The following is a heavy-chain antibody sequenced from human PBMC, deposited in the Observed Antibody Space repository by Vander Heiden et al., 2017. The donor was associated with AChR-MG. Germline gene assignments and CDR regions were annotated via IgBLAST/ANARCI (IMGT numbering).Heavy chain of an antibody. D-gene: IGHD3-16*02. J-gene: IGHJ4*02. V-gene: IGHV3-23*01. CDR1: GVTFSSYA. CDR3: AKDHGGPYYDYVWGSYRLFDY. CDR2: ISGSGGST. Sequence: EVQLLESGGGLVQPGGSLRLSCAASGVTFSSYAMSWVRQAPGKGLEWVSAISGSGGSTYYADSVKGRFTISRDNSKNTLYLQMNSLRAEDTAVYYCAKDHGGPYYDYVWGSYRLFDYWGQGTLVTVSS.